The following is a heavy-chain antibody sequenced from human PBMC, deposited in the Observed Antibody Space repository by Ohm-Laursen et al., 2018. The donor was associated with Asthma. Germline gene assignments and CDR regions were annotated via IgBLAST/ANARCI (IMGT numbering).Heavy chain of an antibody. CDR3: ARMDGGDSRKDKSDY. Sequence: SLRLSCAASGFTFSTYAMTWVRQAPGRGLEWVSTIRARGGDTNYAGSVKGRFTISRDNSKNTLYLQMNSLRVEDTAVYYCARMDGGDSRKDKSDYWGQGTLVTVSS. J-gene: IGHJ4*02. CDR2: IRARGGDT. D-gene: IGHD3-22*01. V-gene: IGHV3-23*01. CDR1: GFTFSTYA.